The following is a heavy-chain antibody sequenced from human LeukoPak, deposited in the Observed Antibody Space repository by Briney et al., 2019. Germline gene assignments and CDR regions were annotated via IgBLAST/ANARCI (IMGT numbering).Heavy chain of an antibody. CDR2: IYYNGNT. CDR1: DGSINSYY. CDR3: ARGRSNYYGMDV. Sequence: SETLSLTCSLSDGSINSYYWNWIRRPPGKGLEWIGYIYYNGNTSYSPSLKSRVTMSEDTSKNLFSLKVSSVTAADTAVYYCARGRSNYYGMDVWGQGTTVIVSS. J-gene: IGHJ6*02. D-gene: IGHD1-26*01. V-gene: IGHV4-59*01.